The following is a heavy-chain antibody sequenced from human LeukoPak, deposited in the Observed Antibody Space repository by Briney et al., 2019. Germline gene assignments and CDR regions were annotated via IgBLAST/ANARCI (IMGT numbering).Heavy chain of an antibody. D-gene: IGHD5-18*01. CDR1: GFSFTSYA. CDR2: ISGSGDST. Sequence: GGSLRLSCAASGFSFTSYAMSWVRQAPGKRLEWVSVISGSGDSTYYADSVKGRFTISRDNSKSTLYLQMNSLRAEDTAVYYCARGWIQLWNDAFDIWGQGTMVTVSS. V-gene: IGHV3-23*01. CDR3: ARGWIQLWNDAFDI. J-gene: IGHJ3*02.